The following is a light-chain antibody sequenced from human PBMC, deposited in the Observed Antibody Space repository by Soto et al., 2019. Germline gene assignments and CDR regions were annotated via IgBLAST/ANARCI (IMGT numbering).Light chain of an antibody. Sequence: DIQITQSPASVSASVVDRVTITCRASQGIRNDLGWYQQKPGKAPKRLIYAASSLQSGVPSRFSGSGSGTELTLTICSLQAVEFGSYFFLHLNIYPRRFAEGTEAGI. J-gene: IGKJ1*01. V-gene: IGKV1-17*01. CDR3: LHLNIYPRR. CDR1: QGIRND. CDR2: AAS.